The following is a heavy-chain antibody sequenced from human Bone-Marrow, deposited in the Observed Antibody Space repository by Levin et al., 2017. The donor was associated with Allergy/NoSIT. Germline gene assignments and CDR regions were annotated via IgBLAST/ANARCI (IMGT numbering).Heavy chain of an antibody. J-gene: IGHJ4*02. V-gene: IGHV3-11*01. Sequence: GESLKISCAASGFKFSDYYMSWVRQAPGKGLEWVSYISSSGTIIYYADSVKGRFTISRDNAKNSLFLQINSLRAEDTAVYYCARILGYCSDSTCYLDYWGQGTLVTVSS. CDR1: GFKFSDYY. CDR3: ARILGYCSDSTCYLDY. CDR2: ISSSGTII. D-gene: IGHD2-15*01.